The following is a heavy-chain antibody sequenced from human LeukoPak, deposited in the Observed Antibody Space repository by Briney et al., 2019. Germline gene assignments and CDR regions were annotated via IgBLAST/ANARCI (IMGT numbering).Heavy chain of an antibody. Sequence: SETLSLTCTVSGGSISSYYWTWIRQPPGKGLGLEWIGYIYYSGGTNYNPSLKSRVTISVDTSKNQFSLKLSSVTAADTAVYSCARSSVGVRGGAFDIWGQGTMVTVSS. CDR2: IYYSGGT. CDR1: GGSISSYY. J-gene: IGHJ3*02. D-gene: IGHD3-10*01. CDR3: ARSSVGVRGGAFDI. V-gene: IGHV4-59*08.